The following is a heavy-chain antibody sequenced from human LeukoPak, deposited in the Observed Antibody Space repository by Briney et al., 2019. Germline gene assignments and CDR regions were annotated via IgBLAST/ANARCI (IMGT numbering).Heavy chain of an antibody. J-gene: IGHJ6*03. V-gene: IGHV4-4*07. CDR1: GGSISSYY. Sequence: SETLSLTCTVSGGSISSYYWSWIRQPAGKGLEWIGRIYTSGSTNYNPSLKSRVTMSVDTSKNQFSLKLSSVTAADTAVYYCARSWLSERSIAAWVYYYYMDVWGKGTTVTVSS. D-gene: IGHD6-6*01. CDR2: IYTSGST. CDR3: ARSWLSERSIAAWVYYYYMDV.